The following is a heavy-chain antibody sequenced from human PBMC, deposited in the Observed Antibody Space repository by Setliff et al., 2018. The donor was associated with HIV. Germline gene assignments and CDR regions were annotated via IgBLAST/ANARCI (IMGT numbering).Heavy chain of an antibody. CDR1: GGSISSFY. CDR2: IYYSGST. D-gene: IGHD3-3*01. Sequence: SETLSLTCTVSGGSISSFYWTWIRQPPGKGLEWIGYIYYSGSTYYNPSLKTRVTISVDTSKNQFSLKLSSVTAADTAVYYCASLTTDRFLEWLFVYWGQGTLVTVSS. V-gene: IGHV4-59*04. CDR3: ASLTTDRFLEWLFVY. J-gene: IGHJ4*02.